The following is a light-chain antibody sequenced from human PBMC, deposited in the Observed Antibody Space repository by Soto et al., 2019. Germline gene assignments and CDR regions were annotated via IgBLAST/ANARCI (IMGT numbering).Light chain of an antibody. CDR3: QQYRNWPST. Sequence: EIVMTQSPATLSVSPGERATLSCRASQSVTSNLAWYQQKPGQAPRLLIYGASTRATDIPARFSGSGSGTESTLTISGLQSEDFAVYYCQQYRNWPSTFGQGTKVEIK. V-gene: IGKV3-15*01. J-gene: IGKJ1*01. CDR2: GAS. CDR1: QSVTSN.